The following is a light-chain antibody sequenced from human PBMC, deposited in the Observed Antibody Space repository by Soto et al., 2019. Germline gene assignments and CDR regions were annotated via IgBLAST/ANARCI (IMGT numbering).Light chain of an antibody. V-gene: IGKV3-11*01. J-gene: IGKJ4*01. CDR1: QSVRGY. Sequence: EIVLTQSPATLSLSPGERATLSCRASQSVRGYLAWYQQKPGRAPRLLIYDAYTRVTGIPARFSGSGSGTDFTLTISSLEPEDSAVYYCQQRTTWPLTFGGGTKVEFK. CDR2: DAY. CDR3: QQRTTWPLT.